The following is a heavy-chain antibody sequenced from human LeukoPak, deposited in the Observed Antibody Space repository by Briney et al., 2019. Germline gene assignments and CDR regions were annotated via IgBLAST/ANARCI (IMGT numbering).Heavy chain of an antibody. CDR1: GFTFSSYA. D-gene: IGHD5-18*01. CDR3: AKASGGYSYGRDLDY. V-gene: IGHV3-23*01. CDR2: ISGSGGST. Sequence: GGSLRLSCAASGFTFSSYAMSWVRQAPGKGLEWVSDISGSGGSTYYADSVKGRFTISRDNSKNTLYLQMNSLRAEDTAVYYCAKASGGYSYGRDLDYWGQGTLVTVSS. J-gene: IGHJ4*02.